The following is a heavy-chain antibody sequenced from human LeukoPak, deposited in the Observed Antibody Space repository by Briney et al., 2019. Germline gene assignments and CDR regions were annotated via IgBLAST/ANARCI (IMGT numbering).Heavy chain of an antibody. D-gene: IGHD3-9*01. CDR1: GGSISSYY. CDR3: ARGHYDILTGESYYFDY. Sequence: SETLSLTCTVSGGSISSYYWSWIRQPPGKGLEWIGYIYYSGSTNYNPPLKSRVTISVDTSKNQFSLKLSSVTAADTAVYYCARGHYDILTGESYYFDYWGQGTLVTVSS. CDR2: IYYSGST. J-gene: IGHJ4*02. V-gene: IGHV4-59*01.